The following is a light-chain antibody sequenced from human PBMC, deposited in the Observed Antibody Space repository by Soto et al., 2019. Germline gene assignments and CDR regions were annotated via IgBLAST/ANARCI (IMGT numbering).Light chain of an antibody. CDR2: EVS. Sequence: QSVLTQPASVSGSPGQSITISCTGTSSDISDYNYVSWYQQHPGKAPKLMIYEVSNRPSGVSYRFSGSKSGNTASLTISGLQAEDEADYYCSLYTSLQVFGGGTKVTVL. CDR1: SSDISDYNY. CDR3: SLYTSLQV. J-gene: IGLJ3*02. V-gene: IGLV2-14*01.